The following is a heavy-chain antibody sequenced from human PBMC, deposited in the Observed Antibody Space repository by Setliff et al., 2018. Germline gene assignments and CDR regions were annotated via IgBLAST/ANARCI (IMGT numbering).Heavy chain of an antibody. Sequence: ASVKVSCKASGGTFNNYAISWVRQAPGQGLKWMGGIIPIFGTTKYAQKFQGRVTITADESTSTAYMELSSLRSEDTAVYYCARESGSPRYMDVWGNGTTVTV. D-gene: IGHD3-3*01. CDR1: GGTFNNYA. CDR2: IIPIFGTT. CDR3: ARESGSPRYMDV. V-gene: IGHV1-69*13. J-gene: IGHJ6*03.